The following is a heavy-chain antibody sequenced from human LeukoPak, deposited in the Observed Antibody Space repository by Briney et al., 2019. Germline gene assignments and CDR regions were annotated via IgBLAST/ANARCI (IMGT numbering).Heavy chain of an antibody. Sequence: GGSLRLSCAASGFTFSSYGMSWVRQAPGKGLERVSAISGSGGSTYYADSVKGRFTISRDNSKNTLYLQMNSLRAEDTAVYYCAKGSGYGDYVGYYYYYMDVWGKGTTVTISS. J-gene: IGHJ6*03. V-gene: IGHV3-23*01. D-gene: IGHD4-17*01. CDR2: ISGSGGST. CDR3: AKGSGYGDYVGYYYYYMDV. CDR1: GFTFSSYG.